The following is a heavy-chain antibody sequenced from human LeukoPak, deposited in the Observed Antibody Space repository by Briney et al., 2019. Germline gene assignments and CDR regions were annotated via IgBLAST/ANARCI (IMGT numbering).Heavy chain of an antibody. D-gene: IGHD3-3*01. J-gene: IGHJ4*02. CDR2: IYTSGST. V-gene: IGHV4-4*07. CDR1: GRSISSYY. Sequence: SETLSLTCTVSGRSISSYYWSWIRQPAGKGLEWIGRIYTSGSTNYNPSLKSRVTMSVDTSKNQFSLKLSSVTAADTAVYYCARENYDFWSGAPHFDYWGQGTLVTVSS. CDR3: ARENYDFWSGAPHFDY.